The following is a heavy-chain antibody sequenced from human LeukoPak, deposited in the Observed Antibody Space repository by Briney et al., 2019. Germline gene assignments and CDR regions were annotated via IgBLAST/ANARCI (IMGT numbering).Heavy chain of an antibody. J-gene: IGHJ4*02. CDR1: GFTFNRCW. D-gene: IGHD3-16*02. V-gene: IGHV3-7*01. Sequence: GGSLRLSCVVSGFTFNRCWMNWVRQAPGKGLEWVAHINPDGRDTYYVDSVKGRFTISRDNSQNTLYLQMNSLRAEDTAVYYCARDPLRDDYVWGNYRNGADYWGQGTLVTVSS. CDR2: INPDGRDT. CDR3: ARDPLRDDYVWGNYRNGADY.